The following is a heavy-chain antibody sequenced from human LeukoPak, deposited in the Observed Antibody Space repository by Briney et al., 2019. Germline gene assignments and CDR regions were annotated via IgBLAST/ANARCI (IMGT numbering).Heavy chain of an antibody. D-gene: IGHD3-10*01. CDR1: GFTFSSYS. J-gene: IGHJ4*02. V-gene: IGHV3-21*01. CDR3: AREIGGLLKVLDY. CDR2: ISSSGSYI. Sequence: PGGSLRLSCAASGFTFSSYSMNWVRQAPGKGLEWVSSISSSGSYIYYADSVKGRFTISRDNAKNSLYLQMNSLRAEDTAVYYCAREIGGLLKVLDYWGQGTLVTVSS.